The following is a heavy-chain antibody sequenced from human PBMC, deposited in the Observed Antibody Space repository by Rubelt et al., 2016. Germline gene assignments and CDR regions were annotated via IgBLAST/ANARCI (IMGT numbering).Heavy chain of an antibody. CDR3: VFDF. J-gene: IGHJ4*02. V-gene: IGHV3-30*04. Sequence: SSYAMHWVRQAPGKGLDWVAVVSYDGSNKFYADSVKGRFTISRDTSKNTLYLQMNSLRAEDTAVYYCVFDFWGQGTRVTVSS. CDR2: VSYDGSNK. CDR1: SSYA.